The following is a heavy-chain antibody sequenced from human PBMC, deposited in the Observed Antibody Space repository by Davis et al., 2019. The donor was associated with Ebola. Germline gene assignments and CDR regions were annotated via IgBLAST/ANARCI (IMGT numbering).Heavy chain of an antibody. CDR1: GYTFTSYY. J-gene: IGHJ6*02. CDR2: INPSGGST. V-gene: IGHV1-46*01. CDR3: ARRGVTTLYYYYYYGMDV. Sequence: ASVQVSCKASGYTFTSYYMHWVRHPPGQGLEWMGIINPSGGSTSYAQKFQGRVTMTRDTSTSTAYMELSSLRSEDTAVYYCARRGVTTLYYYYYYGMDVWGQGTTVTVSS. D-gene: IGHD4-17*01.